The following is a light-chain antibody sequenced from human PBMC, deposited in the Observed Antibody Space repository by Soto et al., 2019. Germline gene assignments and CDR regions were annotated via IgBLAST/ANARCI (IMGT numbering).Light chain of an antibody. V-gene: IGKV3-20*01. CDR1: QVTSRY. J-gene: IGKJ5*01. CDR2: GAS. CDR3: QQYSSSPIS. Sequence: ENVLTQSPGTLSLSPGDRATLSCRASQVTSRYLSWYQQRPGQAPRLLIYGASSMATGIPDRFSGSGSGTDFTLTISRLEPEDFAMYYCQQYSSSPISFGQGTRLEIK.